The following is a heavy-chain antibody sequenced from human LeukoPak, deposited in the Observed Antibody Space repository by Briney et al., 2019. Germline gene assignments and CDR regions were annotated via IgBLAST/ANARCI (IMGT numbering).Heavy chain of an antibody. CDR2: IYHSGST. CDR3: ASFMTTVTPNWFDP. Sequence: SETLSLTCAVSGGSISSSNWWSWVRQPPGKGLEWIGEIYHSGSTNYNPSLKSRVTISVDTSKNQFSLKLSSVTAADTAVYYCASFMTTVTPNWFDPWGQGTLVTVSS. V-gene: IGHV4-4*02. CDR1: GGSISSSNW. J-gene: IGHJ5*02. D-gene: IGHD4-17*01.